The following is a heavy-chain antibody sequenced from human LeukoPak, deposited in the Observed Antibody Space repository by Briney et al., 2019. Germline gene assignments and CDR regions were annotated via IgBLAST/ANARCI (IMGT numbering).Heavy chain of an antibody. CDR3: AREFTYYYDSSGYSSSD. V-gene: IGHV4-59*12. J-gene: IGHJ4*02. CDR1: GGSISNYY. D-gene: IGHD3-22*01. CDR2: IYYSGST. Sequence: PSETLSLTCTVSGGSISNYYWSWIRQPPGKGLEWIGYIYYSGSTYYNPSLKSRVTISVDTSKNQFSLKLSSVTAADTAVYYCAREFTYYYDSSGYSSSDWGQGTLVTVSS.